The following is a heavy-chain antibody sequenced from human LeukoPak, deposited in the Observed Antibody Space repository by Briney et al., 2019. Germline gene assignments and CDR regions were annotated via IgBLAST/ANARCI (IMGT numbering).Heavy chain of an antibody. Sequence: ASVKVSCKASGGTFSSYAISWVRQAPGQGLEWMGRINPNSGGTNYAQKFQGRVTMTRDTSISTAYMELSRLRSDDTAVYYCASGIAAAGMGYYYMDVWGKGTTVTVSS. J-gene: IGHJ6*03. CDR1: GGTFSSYA. V-gene: IGHV1-2*06. CDR2: INPNSGGT. CDR3: ASGIAAAGMGYYYMDV. D-gene: IGHD6-13*01.